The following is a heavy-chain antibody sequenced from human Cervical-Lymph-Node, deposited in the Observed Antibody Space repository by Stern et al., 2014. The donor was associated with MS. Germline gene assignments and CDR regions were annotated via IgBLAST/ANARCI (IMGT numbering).Heavy chain of an antibody. D-gene: IGHD1-1*01. CDR2: IYYSGST. CDR1: GGSISSSSYY. J-gene: IGHJ4*02. Sequence: QVQLQESGPGLVKPSETLSLTCTVSGGSISSSSYYWGWIRQPPGKGLEWIGSIYYSGSTYYNPSLKSRVTISVDTSKNQFSLKLTSVTAADTAVYYCARHHTTFGRRIYYFDYWGQGTLVTVSS. V-gene: IGHV4-39*01. CDR3: ARHHTTFGRRIYYFDY.